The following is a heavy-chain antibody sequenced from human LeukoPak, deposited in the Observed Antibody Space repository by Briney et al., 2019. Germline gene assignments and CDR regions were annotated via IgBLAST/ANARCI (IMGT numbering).Heavy chain of an antibody. CDR2: ISSSSSYI. Sequence: GGSLRLSCAASGFTFSSYSMNWVRQAPGKGLEWVSSISSSSSYIYYADSVKGRFNISRDNAKNSLYLEMNSLRAEDTAVYYCARIYRYCSSTSCYVSNYYYMDVWGKGTTVTVSS. CDR1: GFTFSSYS. CDR3: ARIYRYCSSTSCYVSNYYYMDV. J-gene: IGHJ6*03. D-gene: IGHD2-2*01. V-gene: IGHV3-21*01.